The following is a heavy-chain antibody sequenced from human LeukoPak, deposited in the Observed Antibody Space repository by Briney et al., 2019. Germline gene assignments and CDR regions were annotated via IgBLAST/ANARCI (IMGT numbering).Heavy chain of an antibody. CDR2: IYYSGST. CDR3: ARAAPPYSGSYHRAYYFDY. Sequence: SETLSLTCTVSGGSISSGDYYWSWIRQPPGKGLEWIGYIYYSGSTYYNPSLKSRVTISVDTSKNQFSLKLSSVTAADTVVYYCARAAPPYSGSYHRAYYFDYWGQGTLVTVSS. D-gene: IGHD1-26*01. V-gene: IGHV4-30-4*01. CDR1: GGSISSGDYY. J-gene: IGHJ4*02.